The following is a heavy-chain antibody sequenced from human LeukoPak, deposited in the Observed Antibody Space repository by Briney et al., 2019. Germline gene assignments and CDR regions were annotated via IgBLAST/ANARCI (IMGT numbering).Heavy chain of an antibody. Sequence: PGGSLRLSCAASGFVFEDYGMHWVRQAPGKGLEWVSLISWDGGTTYYADSVKGRFTISRDNSKNSLYLQMNSLRAEDTALYYCAKGPVRGSYRYGYFDYWGQGTLVTVSS. CDR1: GFVFEDYG. CDR3: AKGPVRGSYRYGYFDY. J-gene: IGHJ4*02. CDR2: ISWDGGTT. V-gene: IGHV3-43D*03. D-gene: IGHD3-16*02.